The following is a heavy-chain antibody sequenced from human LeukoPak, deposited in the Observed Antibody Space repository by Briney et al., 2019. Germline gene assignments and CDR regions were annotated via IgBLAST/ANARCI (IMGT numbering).Heavy chain of an antibody. CDR2: ISAYNGNT. CDR1: GGTFSSYA. J-gene: IGHJ4*02. Sequence: ASVKVSCKASGGTFSSYAISWVRQAPGQGLEWMGWISAYNGNTNYAQKLQGRVTMTTDTSTSTAYMELRSLRSDDTAVYYCARDVPDYGGNWDFDYWGQGTLVTVSS. V-gene: IGHV1-18*01. CDR3: ARDVPDYGGNWDFDY. D-gene: IGHD4-23*01.